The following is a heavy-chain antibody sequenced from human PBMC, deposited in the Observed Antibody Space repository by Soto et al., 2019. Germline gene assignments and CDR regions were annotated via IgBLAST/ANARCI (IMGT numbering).Heavy chain of an antibody. Sequence: SETLSLICTVSGGSISSYYWSWIRQPAGKGLEWIGRIYTSGSTNYNPSLKSRVTMSVDTSKNQFSLKLSSVTAADTAVYYCARDTVAGTTYYFDYWGQGTLVTVSS. CDR2: IYTSGST. CDR1: GGSISSYY. CDR3: ARDTVAGTTYYFDY. V-gene: IGHV4-4*07. D-gene: IGHD6-19*01. J-gene: IGHJ4*02.